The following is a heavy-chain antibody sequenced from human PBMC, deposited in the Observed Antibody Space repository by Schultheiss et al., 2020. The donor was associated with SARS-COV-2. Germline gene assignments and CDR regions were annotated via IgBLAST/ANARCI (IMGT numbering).Heavy chain of an antibody. CDR1: GFTFSSYA. J-gene: IGHJ6*02. CDR3: ARVKDSSSLMSNYYYYGMDV. V-gene: IGHV3-30*04. CDR2: ISYDGSNK. Sequence: GESLKISCAAPGFTFSSYAMHWVRQAPGKGLEWVAVISYDGSNKYYADSVKGRFTISRDNSKNTLYLQMNSLRAEDTAVYYCARVKDSSSLMSNYYYYGMDVWGQGTTVTVSS. D-gene: IGHD6-13*01.